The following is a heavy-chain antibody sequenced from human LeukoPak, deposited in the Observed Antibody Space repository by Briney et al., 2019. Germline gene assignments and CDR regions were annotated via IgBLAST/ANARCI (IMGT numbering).Heavy chain of an antibody. V-gene: IGHV4-34*01. D-gene: IGHD2-2*01. J-gene: IGHJ3*02. CDR2: IYHSGST. CDR3: ARARSVPAAMTVRHAFDI. CDR1: GGSFSSYY. Sequence: SETLSLTCAVYGGSFSSYYWSWIRQPPGKGLEWIGEIYHSGSTNYNPSLKSRVTISVDTSKNQFSLKLSSVTAADTAVYYCARARSVPAAMTVRHAFDIWGQGTMVTVSS.